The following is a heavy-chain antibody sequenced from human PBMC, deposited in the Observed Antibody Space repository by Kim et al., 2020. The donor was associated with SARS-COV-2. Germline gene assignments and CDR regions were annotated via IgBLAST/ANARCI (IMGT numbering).Heavy chain of an antibody. J-gene: IGHJ6*02. Sequence: SETLSLTCAVYGGSFSGYHWSWIRQPPGKGLEWIGEINHTGTINYNPSLNSRVTISVDTSKNQFSLKLTSVTAADSGFYYCARGRAGVVPAAVLGFGPHYEYRMMDVWGRGTWVTVSS. CDR2: INHTGTI. V-gene: IGHV4-34*01. D-gene: IGHD2-2*02. CDR1: GGSFSGYH. CDR3: ARGRAGVVPAAVLGFGPHYEYRMMDV.